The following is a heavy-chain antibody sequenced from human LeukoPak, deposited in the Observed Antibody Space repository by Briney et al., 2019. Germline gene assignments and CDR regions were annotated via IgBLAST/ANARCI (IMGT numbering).Heavy chain of an antibody. CDR2: INPNSGGT. CDR3: AREGVVPAAIEVTTFDI. J-gene: IGHJ3*02. Sequence: ASVKVSCKASGYTFTGYYMHWVRQAPGQGLEWMGWINPNSGGTNYAQKFQGRVTMTRDTSISTAYMELSRLRSDDTAVYYCAREGVVPAAIEVTTFDIWGQGTMVTVSS. V-gene: IGHV1-2*02. CDR1: GYTFTGYY. D-gene: IGHD2-2*01.